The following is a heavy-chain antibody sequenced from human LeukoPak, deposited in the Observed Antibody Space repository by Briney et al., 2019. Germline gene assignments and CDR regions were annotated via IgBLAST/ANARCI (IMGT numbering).Heavy chain of an antibody. Sequence: ASVKVSCKASGGTFSSYAISWVRQAPGQGLEWMGGIIPIFGTANYAQKFQGRVTITTDESTSTAYMELRSLRSDDTAVYYCAREWKYCRSTSCGYYFDYWGQGTLVTVSS. J-gene: IGHJ4*02. D-gene: IGHD2-2*01. V-gene: IGHV1-69*05. CDR1: GGTFSSYA. CDR3: AREWKYCRSTSCGYYFDY. CDR2: IIPIFGTA.